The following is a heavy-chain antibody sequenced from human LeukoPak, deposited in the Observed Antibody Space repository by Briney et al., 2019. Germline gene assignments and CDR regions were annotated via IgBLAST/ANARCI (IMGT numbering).Heavy chain of an antibody. V-gene: IGHV3-74*01. CDR3: VRDMGYYDKV. D-gene: IGHD3-22*01. J-gene: IGHJ4*02. Sequence: PGGSPRLSCAASGFTFSTSWMNWVRQAPGKGLVWVSRINPDGSSTDYADSVKGRFTISRDNAKNTLYLQMNSLRAEDAAVYYCVRDMGYYDKVWGQGTLVTVSS. CDR2: INPDGSST. CDR1: GFTFSTSW.